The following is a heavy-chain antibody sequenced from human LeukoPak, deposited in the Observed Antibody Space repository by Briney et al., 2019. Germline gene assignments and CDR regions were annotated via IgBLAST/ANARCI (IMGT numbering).Heavy chain of an antibody. Sequence: GGSLRLSCAASGFTFSSYWMHWVRQAPGKGLVWVSRINTDGSSTSYADPVKGRFTISRDNAKNTLYLQMNSLRADDTAIYYCAREVAGATYPFDFWGQGTLVTVSS. V-gene: IGHV3-74*01. D-gene: IGHD1-26*01. CDR1: GFTFSSYW. CDR3: AREVAGATYPFDF. CDR2: INTDGSST. J-gene: IGHJ4*02.